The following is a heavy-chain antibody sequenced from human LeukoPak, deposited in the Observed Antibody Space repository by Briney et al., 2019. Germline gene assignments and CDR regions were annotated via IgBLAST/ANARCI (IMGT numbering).Heavy chain of an antibody. J-gene: IGHJ4*02. CDR3: AREEYYDFWSGYSVYFDY. D-gene: IGHD3-3*01. CDR2: ISSSSSYI. Sequence: PGGSLRLSCAASGFTFSSYSMNWVRQAPGKGLEWVSSISSSSSYIYYADSVKGRFTISRDNAKNSLYLQMNSLRAEDTAVYYCAREEYYDFWSGYSVYFDYWGQGTLVTVSS. V-gene: IGHV3-21*01. CDR1: GFTFSSYS.